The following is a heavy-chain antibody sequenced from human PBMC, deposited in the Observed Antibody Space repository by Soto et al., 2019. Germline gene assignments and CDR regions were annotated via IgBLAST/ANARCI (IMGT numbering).Heavy chain of an antibody. CDR3: ARDHTDYSGSYNYYYGMDV. CDR2: IIPILGIA. J-gene: IGHJ6*02. CDR1: GGTFSSYA. V-gene: IGHV1-69*10. D-gene: IGHD1-26*01. Sequence: ASVKVSCKASGGTFSSYAISWVRQAPGQGLEWMGGIIPILGIANYAQKFQGRVTITADKSTSTAYMELSSLRSEDTAVYYCARDHTDYSGSYNYYYGMDVWGQGTTVTVSS.